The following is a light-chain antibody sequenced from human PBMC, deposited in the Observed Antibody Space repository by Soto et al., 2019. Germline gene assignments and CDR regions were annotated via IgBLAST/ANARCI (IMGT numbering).Light chain of an antibody. V-gene: IGKV1-39*01. CDR1: QRIGTS. Sequence: DIQMTQSPSSLSASVGDRLTISCRASQRIGTSLNWFQQKPGEAPKFLIYGASSLQSGVPSRFSGSVSGTDFTLTTSSVQPEDFATYYCQQTYSVTLPFGGGTMVDIX. J-gene: IGKJ4*01. CDR3: QQTYSVTLP. CDR2: GAS.